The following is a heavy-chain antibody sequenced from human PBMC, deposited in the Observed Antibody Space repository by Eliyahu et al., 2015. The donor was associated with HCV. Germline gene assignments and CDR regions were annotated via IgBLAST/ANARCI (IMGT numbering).Heavy chain of an antibody. Sequence: QVQLQESGPGLVKPSETLSLTCAVSVYSISXVYYWGWXRXPPGKGLXWIGSIYHSGSTYYNPSLKSXVTISVDTSKNQFSLKLSSVTAADTAVYYCARDLNDYSNYYYYYGMDVWGQGTTVTVSS. CDR2: IYHSGST. J-gene: IGHJ6*02. CDR3: ARDLNDYSNYYYYYGMDV. V-gene: IGHV4-38-2*02. CDR1: VYSISXVYY. D-gene: IGHD4-11*01.